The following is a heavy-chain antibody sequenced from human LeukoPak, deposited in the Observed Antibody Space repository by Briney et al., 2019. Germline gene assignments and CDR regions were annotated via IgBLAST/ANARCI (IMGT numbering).Heavy chain of an antibody. Sequence: ASVKVSCKPSGYTFTSYYMHWVRQAPGQGLEWRGITNPSGGSTSYAQKFQGRVTMTRDTSTSTVYMELSSLRSEDTAVYYCARVEMATIKAAFDIWGQGTMVTVSS. V-gene: IGHV1-46*01. CDR3: ARVEMATIKAAFDI. J-gene: IGHJ3*02. D-gene: IGHD5-24*01. CDR2: TNPSGGST. CDR1: GYTFTSYY.